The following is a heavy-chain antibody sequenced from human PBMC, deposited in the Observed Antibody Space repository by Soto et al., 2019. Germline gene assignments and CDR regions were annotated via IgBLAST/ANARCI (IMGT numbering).Heavy chain of an antibody. CDR3: GGDVGFGAFDI. J-gene: IGHJ3*02. Sequence: EVQLVESGGGLVQPGGSLRLSCVASGFTFSRNWMSWVRQAPGKGLEWVANIKQDGSEKYYVDSVKGRFTISRDNAKNPRYRQMNRLRAEDTAVYYCGGDVGFGAFDIWGQGTMGTVS. CDR1: GFTFSRNW. D-gene: IGHD3-16*01. V-gene: IGHV3-7*04. CDR2: IKQDGSEK.